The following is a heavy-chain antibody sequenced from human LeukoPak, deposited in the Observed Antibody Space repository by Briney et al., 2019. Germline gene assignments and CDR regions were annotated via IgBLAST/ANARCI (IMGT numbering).Heavy chain of an antibody. J-gene: IGHJ3*01. CDR2: IYTSRST. CDR1: GGSISSGSYN. V-gene: IGHV4-61*09. Sequence: SQTLSLTCTVSGGSISSGSYNWSWIRQPAGKGLESIGHIYTSRSTNYNPSLKSRVTISVDTSKNQFSLKLSSVTAADTAVYYCARNRVTTPGAFDVWGQGTMVTVSS. D-gene: IGHD1-1*01. CDR3: ARNRVTTPGAFDV.